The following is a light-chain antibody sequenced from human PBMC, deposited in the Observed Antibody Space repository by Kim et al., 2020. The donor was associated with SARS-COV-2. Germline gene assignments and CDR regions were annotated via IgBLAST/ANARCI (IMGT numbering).Light chain of an antibody. Sequence: EIVLTQSPGTVSLSPGERVTLSCRASQTIDMNFLAWYQQKPGQAPRLLIYGTINRATGIPDRFRGRGSGTDFTLTISRLEPEDFAIYYCQQYETSSWTFGQGTKVDIK. V-gene: IGKV3-20*01. CDR1: QTIDMNF. CDR2: GTI. CDR3: QQYETSSWT. J-gene: IGKJ1*01.